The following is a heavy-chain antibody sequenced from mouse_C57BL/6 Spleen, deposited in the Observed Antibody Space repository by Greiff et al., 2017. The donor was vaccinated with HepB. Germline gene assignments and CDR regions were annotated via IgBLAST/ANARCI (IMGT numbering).Heavy chain of an antibody. CDR2: ISDGGSYT. CDR3: ARDRANWDGGFAY. D-gene: IGHD4-1*01. Sequence: EVHLVESGGGLVKPGGSLKLSCAASGFTFSSYAMSWVRQTPEKRLEWVATISDGGSYTYYPDNVKGRFTISRDNAKNNLYLQMSHLKSEDTATYYCARDRANWDGGFAYWGQGTLVTVSA. V-gene: IGHV5-4*01. J-gene: IGHJ3*01. CDR1: GFTFSSYA.